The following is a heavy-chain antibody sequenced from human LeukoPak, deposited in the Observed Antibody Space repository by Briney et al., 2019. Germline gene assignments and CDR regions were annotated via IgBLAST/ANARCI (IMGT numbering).Heavy chain of an antibody. CDR1: GYSFIGYY. J-gene: IGHJ4*02. CDR3: AREGSGNPY. Sequence: ASVKVSCKASGYSFIGYYMHWVRQAPGQGLEWMGWINPNSGGTNYTQKFQGRVTMTRDTFISTAYMEVSRLTSDDTAVFYCAREGSGNPYWGQGTLVTVSS. CDR2: INPNSGGT. D-gene: IGHD2-15*01. V-gene: IGHV1-2*02.